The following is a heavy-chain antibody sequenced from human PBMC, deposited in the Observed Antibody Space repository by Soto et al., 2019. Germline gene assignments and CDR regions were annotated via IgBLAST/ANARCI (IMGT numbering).Heavy chain of an antibody. J-gene: IGHJ4*02. V-gene: IGHV4-30-2*01. Sequence: SETLSLTCAVSGGSISSGGYSWSWIRQPPGKGLEWIGYIYHSGSPYYNPSLKSRVTISVDRSKNHFSLKLSSVTAADTAVYYFDRASTTVNTLDYWGQATLVTVSS. CDR3: DRASTTVNTLDY. CDR1: GGSISSGGYS. D-gene: IGHD4-17*01. CDR2: IYHSGSP.